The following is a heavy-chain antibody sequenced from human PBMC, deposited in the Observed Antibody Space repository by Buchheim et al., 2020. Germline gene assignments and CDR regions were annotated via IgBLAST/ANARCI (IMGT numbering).Heavy chain of an antibody. J-gene: IGHJ4*02. CDR1: GLTFSNYA. Sequence: EVQLLGSGGGVVQPGGSLRLSCAASGLTFSNYAMTWVRQAPGRGLEWVSSISGSGTTYFADSVQGRFTISRDNSKNTLYLQMNSLRAEDTAVYYCAKDGTIFGVVITGNFDYWGQGTL. CDR2: ISGSGTT. CDR3: AKDGTIFGVVITGNFDY. V-gene: IGHV3-23*01. D-gene: IGHD3-3*01.